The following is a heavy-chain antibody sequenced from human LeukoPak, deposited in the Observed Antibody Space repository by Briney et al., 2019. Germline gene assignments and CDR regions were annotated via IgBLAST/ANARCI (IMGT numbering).Heavy chain of an antibody. Sequence: ASVKLSCKASGYTFTNYGISWVRQAPGQGLEWKGWISAYNGNSKYAQKLQGRVTMTTDTSTSTAYMELRSLRSDDTAVYYCARDSSGYSSSWVDYWGQGTLVTASS. V-gene: IGHV1-18*01. D-gene: IGHD6-13*01. CDR2: ISAYNGNS. CDR3: ARDSSGYSSSWVDY. CDR1: GYTFTNYG. J-gene: IGHJ4*02.